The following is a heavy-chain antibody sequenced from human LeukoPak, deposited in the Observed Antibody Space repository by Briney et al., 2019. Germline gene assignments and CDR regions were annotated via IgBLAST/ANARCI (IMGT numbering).Heavy chain of an antibody. J-gene: IGHJ5*02. CDR3: ARPYYYDSRIDP. CDR1: GGSISSGDYY. D-gene: IGHD3-22*01. Sequence: SETLSLTCTVSGGSISSGDYYWSWIRQPPGKGLEWIGYMYYSGSTYYNPSLKSRATISVDTSKNQFSLTLSSVTAADTAVYYCARPYYYDSRIDPWGQGTLVTVSS. V-gene: IGHV4-30-4*01. CDR2: MYYSGST.